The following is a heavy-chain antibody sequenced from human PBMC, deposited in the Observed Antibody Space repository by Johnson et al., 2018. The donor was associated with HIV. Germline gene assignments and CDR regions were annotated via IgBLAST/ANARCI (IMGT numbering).Heavy chain of an antibody. J-gene: IGHJ3*02. D-gene: IGHD3-22*01. CDR1: GFTFTYYG. Sequence: QVQLVESGGGVVQPGRSLRLSCAASGFTFTYYGLHWVRQVPGKGLEWFSVIYSGGSTHYAASVKGRFTISRDNSKNTVYLQMNSLRAEDTAVYYCAKDPTYDSSGYYGDAFDIWGQGTMVTVSS. V-gene: IGHV3-NL1*01. CDR2: IYSGGST. CDR3: AKDPTYDSSGYYGDAFDI.